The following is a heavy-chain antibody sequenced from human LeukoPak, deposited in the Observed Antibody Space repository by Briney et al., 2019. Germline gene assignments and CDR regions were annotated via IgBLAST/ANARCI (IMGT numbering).Heavy chain of an antibody. D-gene: IGHD2-2*01. J-gene: IGHJ4*02. CDR1: GLTFSSYG. CDR2: IRYDGSNK. Sequence: GGSLRLSCAASGLTFSSYGMHWVRHAAGKGLEWVAFIRYDGSNKYYADSVKGRFTISRDNFKNTLYLQMNSLRAEDTAVYYCATPVPAALGYWGQGTLVTVSS. V-gene: IGHV3-30*02. CDR3: ATPVPAALGY.